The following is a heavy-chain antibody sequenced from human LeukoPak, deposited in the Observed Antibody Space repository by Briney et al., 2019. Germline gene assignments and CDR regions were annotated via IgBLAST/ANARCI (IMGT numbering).Heavy chain of an antibody. CDR3: ARDMDYCSGGSCYLYFQH. J-gene: IGHJ1*01. Sequence: ASVKVSCKASGGTFSSYAISWVRQAPGQGLEWMGWINPNSGGTNYAQKFQGRVTMTRDTSISTAYMELSRLRSDDTAVYYCARDMDYCSGGSCYLYFQHWGQGTLVTVSS. D-gene: IGHD2-15*01. CDR2: INPNSGGT. CDR1: GGTFSSYA. V-gene: IGHV1-2*02.